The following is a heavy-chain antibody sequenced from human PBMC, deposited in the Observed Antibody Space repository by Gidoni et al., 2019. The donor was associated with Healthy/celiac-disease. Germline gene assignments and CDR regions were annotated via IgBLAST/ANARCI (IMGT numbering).Heavy chain of an antibody. D-gene: IGHD4-17*01. Sequence: EVQLVESGGGLVKPGGSLRLSCAASGFTFSNAWMSWVRQAPGKGLEWVGSIKSKTDGGTTDYAAPVKGRFTISRDDSKNTLYLKMNSLKTEDTAVYYCTGDYGDYVSDYYYYGMDVWGQGTTVTVSS. J-gene: IGHJ6*02. CDR1: GFTFSNAW. CDR3: TGDYGDYVSDYYYYGMDV. V-gene: IGHV3-15*01. CDR2: IKSKTDGGTT.